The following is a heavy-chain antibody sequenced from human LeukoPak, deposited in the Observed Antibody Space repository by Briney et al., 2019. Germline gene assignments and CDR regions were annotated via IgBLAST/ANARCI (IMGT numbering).Heavy chain of an antibody. V-gene: IGHV1-2*06. J-gene: IGHJ4*02. Sequence: GASVKVSCKASGYTFTSYDINWVRQAPGQGLEWMGRINPNSGGTNYAQKFQGRVTMTRDTSISTAYMELSRLRSDDTAVYYCARESIVVVTAGDYWGQGTLVTVSS. CDR3: ARESIVVVTAGDY. D-gene: IGHD2-21*02. CDR1: GYTFTSYD. CDR2: INPNSGGT.